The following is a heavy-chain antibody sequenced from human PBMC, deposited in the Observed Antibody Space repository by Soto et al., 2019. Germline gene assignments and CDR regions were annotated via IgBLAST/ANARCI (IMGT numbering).Heavy chain of an antibody. Sequence: GVLRLSCAASGLTVSSNYMSWVRQAPGKGLEWVSVIYSGGSTYYADSVKGRFTISRDNSKNTLYLQMNSLRAEDTAVYYCERDSEWSSSWYNHYYYGMDVWGKGTTVTVSS. J-gene: IGHJ6*04. V-gene: IGHV3-53*01. CDR1: GLTVSSNY. CDR2: IYSGGST. D-gene: IGHD6-13*01. CDR3: ERDSEWSSSWYNHYYYGMDV.